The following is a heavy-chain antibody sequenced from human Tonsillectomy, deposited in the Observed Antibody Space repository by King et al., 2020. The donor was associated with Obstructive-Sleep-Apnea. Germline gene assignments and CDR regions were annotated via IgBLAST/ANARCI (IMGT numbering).Heavy chain of an antibody. Sequence: TLKESGPVLVKPTETLTLTCTVSGFSLSNARMGVSWIRQPPGKALEWLAHIFSNDEKSYSTSLKSRLTISKDTSKSQVVLTMTNMDPVDTATYYCARIHYGGNSFYIYYYGMDVWGQGTTVTVSS. CDR3: ARIHYGGNSFYIYYYGMDV. J-gene: IGHJ6*02. CDR1: GFSLSNARMG. V-gene: IGHV2-26*01. D-gene: IGHD4-23*01. CDR2: IFSNDEK.